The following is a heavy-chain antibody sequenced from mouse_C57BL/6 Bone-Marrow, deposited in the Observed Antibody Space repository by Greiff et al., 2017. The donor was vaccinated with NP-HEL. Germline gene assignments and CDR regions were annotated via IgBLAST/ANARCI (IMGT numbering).Heavy chain of an antibody. CDR3: ARWRFYYYGSSLFDY. J-gene: IGHJ2*01. CDR2: LYPRSGNT. D-gene: IGHD1-1*01. V-gene: IGHV1-81*01. CDR1: GYTFTSYG. Sequence: VQLQESGAELARPGASVKLSCKASGYTFTSYGISWVKQRTGQGLEWIGELYPRSGNTYYNEKFKGKATLTADKSSSTAYMELRSLTSEDSAVYFCARWRFYYYGSSLFDYWGQGTTLTVSS.